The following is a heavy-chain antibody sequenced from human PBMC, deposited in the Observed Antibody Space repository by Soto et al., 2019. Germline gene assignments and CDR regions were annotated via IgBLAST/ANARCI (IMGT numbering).Heavy chain of an antibody. CDR3: ASRLYYDFWSGSLDFDY. V-gene: IGHV4-34*01. CDR2: INHSGST. CDR1: GGSFSGYY. J-gene: IGHJ4*02. D-gene: IGHD3-3*01. Sequence: SETLSLTCAVYGGSFSGYYWSWIRQPPGKRLERIGEINHSGSTNYNPSLKSRITISVDTSKNQFYLKLSSVTAADTAVYYCASRLYYDFWSGSLDFDYWGQGTLVTVSS.